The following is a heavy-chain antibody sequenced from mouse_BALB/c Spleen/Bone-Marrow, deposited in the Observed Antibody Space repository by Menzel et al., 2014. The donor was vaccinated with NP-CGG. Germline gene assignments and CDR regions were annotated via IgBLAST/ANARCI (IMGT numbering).Heavy chain of an antibody. V-gene: IGHV5-4*02. CDR1: GFTFSDYY. J-gene: IGHJ2*01. CDR3: ARGSSYFDY. D-gene: IGHD1-1*01. Sequence: VQLKESGGGLVKPGGSLKLSCAASGFTFSDYYMYWVRQTPEKRLEWVATISDGGSYTYYPDSVKGRFTISRDNAKNSLYLQMSSLKSEDTAMYYCARGSSYFDYWGQGTTLTVSS. CDR2: ISDGGSYT.